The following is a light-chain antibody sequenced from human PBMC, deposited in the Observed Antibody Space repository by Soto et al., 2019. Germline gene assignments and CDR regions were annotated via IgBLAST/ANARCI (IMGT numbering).Light chain of an antibody. V-gene: IGKV3-20*01. Sequence: EVVLTQSPATLSLSPGERDTRSCRASQSVSSSDLAWYQRKPGQAARLLISGESSRATGIKDRFSGSGSGTDFTLTISRLEPEDFAVFYCKQYGTSHPTFGQGTKVDIK. J-gene: IGKJ1*01. CDR3: KQYGTSHPT. CDR2: GES. CDR1: QSVSSSD.